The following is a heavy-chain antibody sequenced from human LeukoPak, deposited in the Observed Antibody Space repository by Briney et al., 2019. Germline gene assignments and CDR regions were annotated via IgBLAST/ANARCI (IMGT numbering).Heavy chain of an antibody. CDR3: AGRLGYCSGGSCYPPHYFDY. Sequence: GGSLRLSCADSGFTLSSNYMSWVRQAPGKGLERGSVIYSGGSTYYSDSVKGRFTISRDNSKNTLYLQMNSLRAEDTAVYYCAGRLGYCSGGSCYPPHYFDYWGQGTLVTVSS. J-gene: IGHJ4*02. V-gene: IGHV3-53*01. CDR1: GFTLSSNY. CDR2: IYSGGST. D-gene: IGHD2-15*01.